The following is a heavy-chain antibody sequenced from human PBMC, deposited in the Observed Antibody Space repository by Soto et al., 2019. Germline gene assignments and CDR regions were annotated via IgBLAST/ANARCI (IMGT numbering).Heavy chain of an antibody. V-gene: IGHV1-18*04. Sequence: ASVKVSCKASGYTFTAYGISWVRQAPGQGLEWMGWISGYNGNTNYAQKLQGRVTMTTDTSTSTGYMELRTLRYDDTAVYYCARAPILVGETTYENYFDYWGQGTLVTVSS. J-gene: IGHJ4*02. CDR1: GYTFTAYG. D-gene: IGHD2-21*01. CDR3: ARAPILVGETTYENYFDY. CDR2: ISGYNGNT.